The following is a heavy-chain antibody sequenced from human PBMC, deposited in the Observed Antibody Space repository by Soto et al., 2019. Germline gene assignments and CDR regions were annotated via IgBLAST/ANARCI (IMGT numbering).Heavy chain of an antibody. CDR3: AKGFRVMITFGGVTSPPSY. D-gene: IGHD3-16*01. Sequence: PGGSLRLSCAASGFTFSSYGMHWVRQAPGKGLEWVAVISYDGSNKYYADSVKGRFTISRDNSKNTLYLQMNSLRAEDTAVYYCAKGFRVMITFGGVTSPPSYWGQGTLVTVSS. CDR2: ISYDGSNK. V-gene: IGHV3-30*18. CDR1: GFTFSSYG. J-gene: IGHJ4*02.